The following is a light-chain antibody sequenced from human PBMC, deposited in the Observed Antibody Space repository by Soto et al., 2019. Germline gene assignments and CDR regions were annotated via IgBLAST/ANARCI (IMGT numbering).Light chain of an antibody. Sequence: EIVLTQSPGTLSLSPGERATLSCRASQSVSNNYLAWYQQKPGQAPRLLIYGASNRATGIPDRFSGSGSGTDFTLTISSLESEDSGIYYCQQRHNWLTFGGGTKVEIK. V-gene: IGKV3D-20*02. CDR2: GAS. CDR3: QQRHNWLT. CDR1: QSVSNNY. J-gene: IGKJ4*01.